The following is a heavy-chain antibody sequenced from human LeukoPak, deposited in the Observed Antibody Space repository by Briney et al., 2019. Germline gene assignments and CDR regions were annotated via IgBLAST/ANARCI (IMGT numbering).Heavy chain of an antibody. D-gene: IGHD2-2*01. CDR3: ARDYCSSTSCHRPFDP. Sequence: SETLSLTCTVSGGSISSYYWSWIRQPAGKGLEWIGRIYTSGSTNYNPSLKSRVTMSVDTSKNQFSLKLSSVTAADTAVYYCARDYCSSTSCHRPFDPWGQGTLVTVSS. J-gene: IGHJ5*02. CDR2: IYTSGST. V-gene: IGHV4-4*07. CDR1: GGSISSYY.